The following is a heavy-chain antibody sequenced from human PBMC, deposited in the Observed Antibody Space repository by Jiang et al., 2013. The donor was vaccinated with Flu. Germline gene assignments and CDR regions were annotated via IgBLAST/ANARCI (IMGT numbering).Heavy chain of an antibody. J-gene: IGHJ2*01. CDR1: GDSVSSNSAA. Sequence: SQTLSLTCAISGDSVSSNSAAWNWIRQSPSRGLEWLGRTYYRSKWYNDYAVSVKSRITINPDTSKNQFSLQLNSVTPEDTAVYYCARDGHDYGGKGYWYFDLWGRGTLVTVSS. V-gene: IGHV6-1*01. CDR3: ARDGHDYGGKGYWYFDL. CDR2: TYYRSKWYN. D-gene: IGHD4-23*01.